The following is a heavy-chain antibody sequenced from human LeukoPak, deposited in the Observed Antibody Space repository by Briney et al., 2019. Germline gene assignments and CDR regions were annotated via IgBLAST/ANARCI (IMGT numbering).Heavy chain of an antibody. J-gene: IGHJ4*02. D-gene: IGHD3-9*01. CDR1: GGSISSYY. V-gene: IGHV4-59*01. Sequence: SETLSLTCTVSGGSISSYYWSWIRQPPGKGLEWIGYIYYSGSTNYNPSLKRRATISVDTSKNQFSLKLSSVTAADTAVYYCASSDILTGYNYFDYWGQGALVTVSS. CDR3: ASSDILTGYNYFDY. CDR2: IYYSGST.